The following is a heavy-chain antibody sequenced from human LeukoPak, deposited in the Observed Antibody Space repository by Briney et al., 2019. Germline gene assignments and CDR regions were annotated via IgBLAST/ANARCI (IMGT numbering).Heavy chain of an antibody. CDR1: GHTFITYG. J-gene: IGHJ4*02. V-gene: IGHV1-18*01. Sequence: GASVKVSCKASGHTFITYGINWVRQAPGQGLEWMGWISPYDGSTNFAQNLQGRVTMTTDTITSTAFMELRSQRFEDTALYYCARDKAPRYTYGLGHWGQGTLVTVSS. CDR3: ARDKAPRYTYGLGH. D-gene: IGHD5-18*01. CDR2: ISPYDGST.